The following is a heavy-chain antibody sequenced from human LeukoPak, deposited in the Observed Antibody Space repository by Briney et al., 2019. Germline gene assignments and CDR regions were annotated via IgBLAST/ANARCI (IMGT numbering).Heavy chain of an antibody. V-gene: IGHV3-30-3*01. J-gene: IGHJ4*02. CDR1: GFTFSSYA. Sequence: GGSLRLSCAASGFTFSSYAMHWVRQAPGKGLEWVAVISYDGSNKYYADSVKGRFTISRDNSKNTLYLQMNSLRAEDTAVYYCARAHKLPGIAVAGPFDYWGQGTLVTVSS. D-gene: IGHD6-19*01. CDR2: ISYDGSNK. CDR3: ARAHKLPGIAVAGPFDY.